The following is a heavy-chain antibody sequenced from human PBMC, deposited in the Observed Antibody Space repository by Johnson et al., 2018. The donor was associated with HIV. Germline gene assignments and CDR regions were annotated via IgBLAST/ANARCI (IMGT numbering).Heavy chain of an antibody. V-gene: IGHV3-66*01. CDR1: GFTFDDYD. J-gene: IGHJ3*02. Sequence: EVQLMESGGGVVRPGGSLRLSCAASGFTFDDYDMSWVRQAPGKGLEWVSVIYSGGSTYYADSVKGRFTISRDNSKNTLYLQMNSLRAEDTAVYYCAREGDSSGMVFLDAFDIWGQGTMVTVSS. CDR3: AREGDSSGMVFLDAFDI. D-gene: IGHD3-22*01. CDR2: IYSGGST.